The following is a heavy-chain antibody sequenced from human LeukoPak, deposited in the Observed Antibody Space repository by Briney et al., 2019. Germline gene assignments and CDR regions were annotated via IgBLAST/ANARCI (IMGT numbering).Heavy chain of an antibody. D-gene: IGHD1-26*01. V-gene: IGHV3-23*01. CDR3: AKDPRGATRGHFDY. Sequence: GGSLRLSCVASGFTFDDYAMSWVRQAPGKGLEWVSAISGSGGSTYYADSVKGRFTISRDNSKNTLYLQMNSLRAEDTAVYYCAKDPRGATRGHFDYWGQGTLVTVSS. CDR1: GFTFDDYA. J-gene: IGHJ4*02. CDR2: ISGSGGST.